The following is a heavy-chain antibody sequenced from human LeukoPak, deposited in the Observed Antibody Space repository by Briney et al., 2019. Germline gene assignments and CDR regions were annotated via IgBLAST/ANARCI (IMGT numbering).Heavy chain of an antibody. V-gene: IGHV3-21*01. D-gene: IGHD3-10*01. CDR3: ARERPGSRVLDY. J-gene: IGHJ4*02. CDR1: GFTFSTYN. Sequence: GGSLRLSCAASGFTFSTYNMNWVRQAPGKGLEWVSSIGNSSYIYYADSVKGRFTISRDNAKNSLYLQLNSLRDEDTAVYYCARERPGSRVLDYWGQGTVVTVSS. CDR2: IGNSSYI.